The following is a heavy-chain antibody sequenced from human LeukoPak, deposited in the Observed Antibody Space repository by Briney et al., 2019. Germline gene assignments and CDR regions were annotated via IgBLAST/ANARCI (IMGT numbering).Heavy chain of an antibody. CDR1: GFKFSDHY. J-gene: IGHJ6*02. V-gene: IGHV3-72*01. CDR2: SRNKASSYTT. Sequence: GGSLRLSCAASGFKFSDHYIDWVRQAPGKGLEWVGRSRNKASSYTTEYAASVEGRFTISRDVSESSLYLQMNSLRTEDTAVYYCGRIAINANYGMDVWGQGTTVTVSS. CDR3: GRIAINANYGMDV. D-gene: IGHD2-21*01.